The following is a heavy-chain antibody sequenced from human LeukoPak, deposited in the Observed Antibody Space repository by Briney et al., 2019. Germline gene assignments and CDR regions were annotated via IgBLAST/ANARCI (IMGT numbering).Heavy chain of an antibody. J-gene: IGHJ3*02. Sequence: GGSLRLSCAASGFTFSSYWMHWVRQAPGKGLVWVSRIYSDGITTNYADSVKGRFTISRDNAKNTLYLQMDSLRSDDTAVYYCARTDIVVVPAAIQLRAFDIWGQGTMVTVSS. D-gene: IGHD2-2*02. CDR2: IYSDGITT. V-gene: IGHV3-74*01. CDR1: GFTFSSYW. CDR3: ARTDIVVVPAAIQLRAFDI.